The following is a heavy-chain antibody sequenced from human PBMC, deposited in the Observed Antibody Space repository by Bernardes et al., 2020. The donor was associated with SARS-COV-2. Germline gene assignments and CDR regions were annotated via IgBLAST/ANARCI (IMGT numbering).Heavy chain of an antibody. J-gene: IGHJ6*02. V-gene: IGHV4-4*07. CDR1: GGSISSYY. Sequence: SETLSLTCTVSGGSISSYYWSWIRQPAGKGLEWIGRIYTSGSTNYNPSLKRRVTMSVDTSKNQFSLKLSSVTAADTAVYYCARDPIDLIVATTTRYYYYGMDVWGQGTTVTVSS. D-gene: IGHD5-12*01. CDR3: ARDPIDLIVATTTRYYYYGMDV. CDR2: IYTSGST.